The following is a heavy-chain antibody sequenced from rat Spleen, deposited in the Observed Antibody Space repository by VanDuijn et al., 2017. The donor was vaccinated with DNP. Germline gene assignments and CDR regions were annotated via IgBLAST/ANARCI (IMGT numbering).Heavy chain of an antibody. CDR2: ISYDGSST. CDR1: GINFNDYW. Sequence: EVKLVESGGGLVQPGRSLKLSCAASGINFNDYWMGWVRQAPTKGLEWVASISYDGSSTYYRDSVKGRFTISRDNAKSTLYLQMDSLRSEDTATYYCTREGSWFAYWGQGTLVTVSS. CDR3: TREGSWFAY. D-gene: IGHD1-11*01. V-gene: IGHV5-20*01. J-gene: IGHJ3*01.